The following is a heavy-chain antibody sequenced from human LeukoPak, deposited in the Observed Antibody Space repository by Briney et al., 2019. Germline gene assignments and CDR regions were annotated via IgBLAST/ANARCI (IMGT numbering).Heavy chain of an antibody. CDR2: IRSGGTT. V-gene: IGHV3-49*04. Sequence: GSLRLSCTASGFTFGDYVMNWVRQAPGKGLEWVGFIRSGGTTEYAASVKGRFIISRDDSKSIAYLQMNSLRAEDTAVYYCAKKGREVQLWLRGYYLDYWGQGTLVTVSS. J-gene: IGHJ4*02. CDR1: GFTFGDYV. D-gene: IGHD5-18*01. CDR3: AKKGREVQLWLRGYYLDY.